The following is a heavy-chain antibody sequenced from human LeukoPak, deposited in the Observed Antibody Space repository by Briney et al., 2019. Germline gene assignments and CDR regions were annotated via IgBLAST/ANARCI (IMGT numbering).Heavy chain of an antibody. CDR1: GYTSSDYG. Sequence: ASAKVSCKSSGYTSSDYGISWVRQAPGQGLEWMGWISAYNGNTNYAQKLQGRVTMTTDTSTSTAYMELRSLRSDDTAVYYCARANFDYWGQGTLVTVSS. J-gene: IGHJ4*02. CDR3: ARANFDY. V-gene: IGHV1-18*01. CDR2: ISAYNGNT.